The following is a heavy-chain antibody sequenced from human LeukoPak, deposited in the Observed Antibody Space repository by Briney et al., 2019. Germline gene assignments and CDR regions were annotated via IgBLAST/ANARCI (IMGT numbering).Heavy chain of an antibody. Sequence: GGSLRLSCAASGFTFSSYSMNWVRQAPGKGLEWVSYISSSSSTIYYADSVKGRFTISRDNAKNSLHLQMNSLRAEDTAVYYCARVDEGYCSGGSCYYFDYWGQGTLVTVSS. CDR2: ISSSSSTI. D-gene: IGHD2-15*01. J-gene: IGHJ4*02. CDR1: GFTFSSYS. V-gene: IGHV3-48*04. CDR3: ARVDEGYCSGGSCYYFDY.